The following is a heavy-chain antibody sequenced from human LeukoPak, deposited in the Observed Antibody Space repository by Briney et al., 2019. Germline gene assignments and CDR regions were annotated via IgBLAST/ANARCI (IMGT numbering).Heavy chain of an antibody. J-gene: IGHJ5*02. CDR3: AKYPTGRSYYYGSGRIDP. D-gene: IGHD3-10*01. V-gene: IGHV3-23*01. Sequence: GGSLRLSCAVSGFTFSSYAMSWVRQAPGKGLEWVSDISGSGGSTYYADSVKGRFTISRDNSKNTLYLQMNSLRAEDTAVYYCAKYPTGRSYYYGSGRIDPWGQGTLVTVSS. CDR2: ISGSGGST. CDR1: GFTFSSYA.